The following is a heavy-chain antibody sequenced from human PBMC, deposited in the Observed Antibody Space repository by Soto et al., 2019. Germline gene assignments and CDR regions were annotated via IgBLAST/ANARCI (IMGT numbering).Heavy chain of an antibody. D-gene: IGHD3-10*01. CDR2: IYPYGSET. V-gene: IGHV5-51*01. CDR3: ARISPSYPYFYYGMDV. CDR1: GYSFVTHW. J-gene: IGHJ6*02. Sequence: PGESVKISCXGSGYSFVTHWIGWVRQMPGKGLEWIGIIYPYGSETTYSPAFQGHVTISADKSTNTAYLQWGSLKASDTAIYYCARISPSYPYFYYGMDVWGQGTTVTVSS.